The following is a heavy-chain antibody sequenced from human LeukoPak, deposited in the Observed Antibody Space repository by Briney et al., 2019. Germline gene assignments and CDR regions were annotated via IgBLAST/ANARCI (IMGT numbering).Heavy chain of an antibody. CDR2: IYYSGST. CDR3: ARHGAATGYSSGWYDTY. J-gene: IGHJ4*02. V-gene: IGHV4-59*08. D-gene: IGHD6-19*01. Sequence: SETLSLTCTVSGGSISSYYWSWIRQPPGKGLEWIGYIYYSGSTNYNPSLKSRVTISVDTSKNQFSLKLSSVTAADTAVYYCARHGAATGYSSGWYDTYWGQGTLVTVSS. CDR1: GGSISSYY.